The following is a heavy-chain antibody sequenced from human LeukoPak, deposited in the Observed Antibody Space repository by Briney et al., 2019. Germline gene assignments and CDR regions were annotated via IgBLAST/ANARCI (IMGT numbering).Heavy chain of an antibody. CDR3: ARDGAPDAHCSSSSCAIR. V-gene: IGHV3-7*01. Sequence: GGSLRVSCAASGFTFSSYGMNWVRQAPGKGLEWVANIKQDGSEKYYVDSVKGRFTISRDNAKNSLYLQMNSLRAEDTAVYYCARDGAPDAHCSSSSCAIRWGQGTLVTVSS. CDR1: GFTFSSYG. CDR2: IKQDGSEK. J-gene: IGHJ4*02. D-gene: IGHD2-2*01.